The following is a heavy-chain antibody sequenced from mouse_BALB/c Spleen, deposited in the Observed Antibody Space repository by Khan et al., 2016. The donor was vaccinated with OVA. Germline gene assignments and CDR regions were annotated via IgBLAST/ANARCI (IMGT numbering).Heavy chain of an antibody. CDR3: AREVFTTVVATPFAY. D-gene: IGHD1-1*01. J-gene: IGHJ3*01. V-gene: IGHV5-9-3*01. CDR2: ISSGGTYT. CDR1: GFTFNNYA. Sequence: EVELVESGGGLVKPGGSLKLSCAASGFTFNNYAVSWVRQTPEKRLEWVATISSGGTYTYYPDSVQGRFTISRDNAKNTLYLQMTSLRSEDTAIYFCAREVFTTVVATPFAYWGQGTLVTVSA.